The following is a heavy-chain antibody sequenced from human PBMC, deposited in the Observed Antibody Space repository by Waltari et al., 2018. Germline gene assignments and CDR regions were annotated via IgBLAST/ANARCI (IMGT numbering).Heavy chain of an antibody. CDR2: ISSRLNTI. D-gene: IGHD6-6*01. V-gene: IGHV3-48*03. Sequence: EVQLVESGGGVVQTGGSLRLPGGPSDFIFTNYEMNWVRQAPGKGLEWIASISSRLNTIYYADSVKGRFTISRDNAKNSLHLQMNSLRAEDTAVYYCATRYGSSSMDYWGQGTLVTVSS. J-gene: IGHJ4*02. CDR3: ATRYGSSSMDY. CDR1: DFIFTNYE.